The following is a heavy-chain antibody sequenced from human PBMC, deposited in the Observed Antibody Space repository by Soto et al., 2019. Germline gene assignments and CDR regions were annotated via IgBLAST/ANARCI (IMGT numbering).Heavy chain of an antibody. D-gene: IGHD3-10*01. Sequence: GSLRLSCAASGFTFIDHYISCVRQAPGKGLEWVSYISSSSSYTNYADSVKGRFTISRDNAKNSLYLQMNSLRAEDTAVYYCARDRGYYGMDVWGQGTTVTVSS. V-gene: IGHV3-11*06. CDR1: GFTFIDHY. CDR3: ARDRGYYGMDV. J-gene: IGHJ6*02. CDR2: ISSSSSYT.